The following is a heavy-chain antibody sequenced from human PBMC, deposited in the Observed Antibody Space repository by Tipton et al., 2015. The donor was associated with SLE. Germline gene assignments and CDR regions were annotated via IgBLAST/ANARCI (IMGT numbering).Heavy chain of an antibody. D-gene: IGHD2-21*01. V-gene: IGHV4-39*07. CDR2: IYYSGST. CDR1: GGSISSSSYY. CDR3: ARLRVISYYFDY. J-gene: IGHJ4*02. Sequence: LRLSCTVSGGSISSSSYYWGWIRQPPGKGLEWIGSIYYSGSTYYNPSLKSRVTISVDTSKNQFSPKLSSVTAADTAVYYCARLRVISYYFDYWGQGTLVTVSS.